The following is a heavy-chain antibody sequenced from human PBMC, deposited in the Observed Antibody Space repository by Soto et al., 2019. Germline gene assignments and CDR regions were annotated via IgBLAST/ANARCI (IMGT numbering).Heavy chain of an antibody. D-gene: IGHD3-3*01. J-gene: IGHJ5*02. CDR3: ARNYDFWSGYFAAWFDP. V-gene: IGHV1-8*01. Sequence: ASVKFSCKASGYTFTSYDINWVRQATGQGLEWMGWMNPNSGNTGYEQKFQGRVTMTRNTSISTAYMELSSLRSEDTAVYYCARNYDFWSGYFAAWFDPWGQGTLVTVSS. CDR1: GYTFTSYD. CDR2: MNPNSGNT.